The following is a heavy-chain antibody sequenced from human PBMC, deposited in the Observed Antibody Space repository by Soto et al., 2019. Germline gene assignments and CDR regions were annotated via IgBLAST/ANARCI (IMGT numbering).Heavy chain of an antibody. Sequence: GGSLRLSCAASGFTFSSYGMHWVRQAPGKGLEWVAVISYDGSNKYYADSVKGRFTISRDNSKNTLYLQMNSLRAEDTAVYYCAKLRGIGSSDLFDYWGQGTRVTVSS. J-gene: IGHJ4*02. V-gene: IGHV3-30*18. D-gene: IGHD2-15*01. CDR3: AKLRGIGSSDLFDY. CDR1: GFTFSSYG. CDR2: ISYDGSNK.